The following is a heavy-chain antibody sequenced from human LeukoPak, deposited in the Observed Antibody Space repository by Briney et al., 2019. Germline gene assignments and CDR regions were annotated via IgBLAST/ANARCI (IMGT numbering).Heavy chain of an antibody. CDR2: IYYSGST. D-gene: IGHD6-19*01. CDR1: GFTFSSYSMN. Sequence: GSLRLSCAASGFTFSSYSMNWVRQAPGKGLEWIGTIYYSGSTYYNPSLKSRVTISVDTSKNQFSLKLSSVTAADTAVYYCARHPSSGWYRDAFDIWGQGTMVTVSS. CDR3: ARHPSSGWYRDAFDI. V-gene: IGHV4-39*01. J-gene: IGHJ3*02.